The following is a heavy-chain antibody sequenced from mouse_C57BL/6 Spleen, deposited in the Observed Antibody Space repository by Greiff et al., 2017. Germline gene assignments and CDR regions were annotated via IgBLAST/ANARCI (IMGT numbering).Heavy chain of an antibody. Sequence: VQLQQSGAELVMPGASVKLSCKASGYTFTSYWMHWVKQRPGQGLEWIGEIDPSDSYTNYNQKFKGKYTLTVDKSSSTAYMELSSLTSEDSAVYYCARYYSGSSPYWYFDVWGTGTTVTVSS. D-gene: IGHD1-1*01. CDR3: ARYYSGSSPYWYFDV. V-gene: IGHV1-69*01. CDR1: GYTFTSYW. J-gene: IGHJ1*03. CDR2: IDPSDSYT.